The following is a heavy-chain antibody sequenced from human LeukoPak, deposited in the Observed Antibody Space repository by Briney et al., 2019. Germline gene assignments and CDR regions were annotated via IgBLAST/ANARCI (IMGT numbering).Heavy chain of an antibody. V-gene: IGHV3-21*01. D-gene: IGHD3-9*01. J-gene: IGHJ4*02. Sequence: GGSLRLSCAASGFTFSSYSMNWVRQAPGKGLEWVSSISSSSYIYYADSVKGRFTISRDNAKNSLYLQMNSLRAEDTAVYYYARTYYDILTGYYYYFDYWGQGTLVTVSP. CDR3: ARTYYDILTGYYYYFDY. CDR1: GFTFSSYS. CDR2: ISSSSYI.